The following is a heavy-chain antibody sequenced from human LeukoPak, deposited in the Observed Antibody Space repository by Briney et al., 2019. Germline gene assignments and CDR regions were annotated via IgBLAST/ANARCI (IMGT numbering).Heavy chain of an antibody. J-gene: IGHJ4*02. Sequence: GSLRLSCAASGFTFSSYGMHWVRQAPGKGLEWVAFIRYDGSNKYYADSVKGRFTISGDNSKNTLYLQMNSLRAEDTAVYYCAKGQSYYYDSSGYAPFDYWGQGTLVTVSS. CDR3: AKGQSYYYDSSGYAPFDY. D-gene: IGHD3-22*01. CDR2: IRYDGSNK. CDR1: GFTFSSYG. V-gene: IGHV3-30*02.